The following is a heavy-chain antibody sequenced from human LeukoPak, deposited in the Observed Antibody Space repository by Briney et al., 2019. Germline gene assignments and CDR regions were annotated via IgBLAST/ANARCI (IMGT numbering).Heavy chain of an antibody. CDR1: GFTFSSYA. Sequence: PGGSLRLSCAASGFTFSSYAMHWVRQALGKGLEWVAVIYSGGNTNYADSVKGRFTISRDNSKNTLYLQMSSLRAEDTAVYYCARDGGSGWSSAFLDHWGQGTLVTVSS. CDR2: IYSGGNT. CDR3: ARDGGSGWSSAFLDH. J-gene: IGHJ4*02. D-gene: IGHD6-19*01. V-gene: IGHV3-53*01.